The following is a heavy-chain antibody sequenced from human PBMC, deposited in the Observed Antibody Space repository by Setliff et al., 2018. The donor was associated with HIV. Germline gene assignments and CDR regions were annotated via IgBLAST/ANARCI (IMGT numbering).Heavy chain of an antibody. V-gene: IGHV4-61*09. D-gene: IGHD5-18*01. CDR2: IYTSGST. Sequence: SETLSLTCTVSGGSINSGSYYWSWIRQPAGKGLEWIGHIYTSGSTNYSPSLKSRVTISVDASRNQFSLRLSSVTAADTAVYYCAAWGPRYSYAPYFFDSWGQGTLVTVSS. CDR3: AAWGPRYSYAPYFFDS. J-gene: IGHJ4*02. CDR1: GGSINSGSYY.